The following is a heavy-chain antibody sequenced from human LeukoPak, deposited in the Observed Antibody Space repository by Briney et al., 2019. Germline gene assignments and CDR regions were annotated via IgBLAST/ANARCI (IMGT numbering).Heavy chain of an antibody. CDR2: IKSKIDGGTT. CDR3: AKDLPAAYFDY. V-gene: IGHV3-15*01. J-gene: IGHJ4*02. D-gene: IGHD2-2*01. Sequence: GGSLRLSCAASGFTFSNAWMTWVRQAPGKGLEWVGRIKSKIDGGTTDYAAPVKGRFTISRDNSRTTLHLQMNSLRAEDTAVYHCAKDLPAAYFDYWGQGTLVTVSS. CDR1: GFTFSNAW.